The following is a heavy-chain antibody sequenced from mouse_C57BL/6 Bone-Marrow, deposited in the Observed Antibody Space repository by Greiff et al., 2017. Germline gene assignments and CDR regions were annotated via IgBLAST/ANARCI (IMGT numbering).Heavy chain of an antibody. D-gene: IGHD2-5*01. CDR2: IYPRSGNT. V-gene: IGHV1-81*01. Sequence: VQGVESGAELARPGASVKLSCKASGYTFTSYGISWVKQRTGQGLEWIGEIYPRSGNTYYNEKFKGKATLTADKSSSTAYMELRSLTSEDSAVYFCASYSNYDYFDYWGQGTTLTVSS. CDR3: ASYSNYDYFDY. J-gene: IGHJ2*01. CDR1: GYTFTSYG.